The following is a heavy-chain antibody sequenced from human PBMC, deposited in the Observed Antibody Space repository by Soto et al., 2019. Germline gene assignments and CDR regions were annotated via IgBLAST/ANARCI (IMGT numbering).Heavy chain of an antibody. CDR2: ISGSSSTI. D-gene: IGHD6-6*01. CDR3: VSSNIVGRPG. V-gene: IGHV3-48*02. CDR1: GFTFSSYS. J-gene: IGHJ3*01. Sequence: PGGSLRLSCAASGFTFSSYSMNWVRQAPGKGLEWISYISGSSSTIYYADSVKGRFTISRDNARNSLYLQMNSLRDEDTAVYYCVSSNIVGRPGGGQGTMVTVSS.